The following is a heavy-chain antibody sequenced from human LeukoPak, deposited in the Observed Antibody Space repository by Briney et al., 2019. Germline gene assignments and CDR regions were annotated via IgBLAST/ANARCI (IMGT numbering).Heavy chain of an antibody. CDR1: GGSISSYY. V-gene: IGHV4-59*01. J-gene: IGHJ6*02. D-gene: IGHD6-13*01. CDR2: IYYSGST. Sequence: SETLSLTCTVSGGSISSYYWSWIRQPPGKGLEWIWCIYYSGSTNYNPSLKSRVTISVDTSKNQFSLKLSSVTAADTAVYYCAREGSSKNYYYYGMDVWGQGTTVTVSS. CDR3: AREGSSKNYYYYGMDV.